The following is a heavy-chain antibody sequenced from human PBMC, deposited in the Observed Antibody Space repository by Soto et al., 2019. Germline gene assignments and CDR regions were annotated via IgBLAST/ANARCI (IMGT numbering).Heavy chain of an antibody. CDR3: ARVPIQRGWHYYYYYGMDV. D-gene: IGHD6-19*01. Sequence: ASVKVSCKASGGTFSSYAISWVRQAPGQGLEWMGGIIPIFGTANYAQKFQGRATITADESTSTAYMELSSLRSEDTAVYYCARVPIQRGWHYYYYYGMDVWGQGTTVTVSS. CDR2: IIPIFGTA. CDR1: GGTFSSYA. V-gene: IGHV1-69*13. J-gene: IGHJ6*02.